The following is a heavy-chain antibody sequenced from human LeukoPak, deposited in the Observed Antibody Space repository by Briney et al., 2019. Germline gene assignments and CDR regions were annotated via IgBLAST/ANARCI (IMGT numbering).Heavy chain of an antibody. V-gene: IGHV4-34*01. J-gene: IGHJ5*02. D-gene: IGHD6-13*01. CDR3: ASGGIAAAGTSWFDP. CDR1: GGSFSGYY. Sequence: ASETLSLTCAVYGGSFSGYYWSWIRQPPGKGLEWIGEINHSGSTNYNPSLKSRVTISVDTSKNQFSLKLSSVTAADTAVFYCASGGIAAAGTSWFDPWGQGTLVTVSS. CDR2: INHSGST.